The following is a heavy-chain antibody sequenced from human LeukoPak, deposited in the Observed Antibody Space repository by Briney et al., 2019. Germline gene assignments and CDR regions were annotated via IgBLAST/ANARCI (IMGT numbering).Heavy chain of an antibody. CDR2: IYSGGNT. J-gene: IGHJ3*02. D-gene: IGHD6-19*01. Sequence: GGSLRLSCAASGFTVSDNFMTWVRQAAGKGLEWVSIIYSGGNTYYADSMKGRFTISRDNSKNTLFVQMNSLRTEDTAVYYCARSGVQWQWLLTYDAFDIWGQGTMVTVSS. CDR3: ARSGVQWQWLLTYDAFDI. V-gene: IGHV3-66*02. CDR1: GFTVSDNF.